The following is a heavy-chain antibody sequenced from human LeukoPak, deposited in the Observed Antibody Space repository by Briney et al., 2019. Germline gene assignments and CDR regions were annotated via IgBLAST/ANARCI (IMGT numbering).Heavy chain of an antibody. V-gene: IGHV4-4*07. J-gene: IGHJ6*02. CDR1: GGSISSYY. CDR3: ARDTLTGVGVVTESYYYYYGMDV. Sequence: PSETLSLTCTVSGGSISSYYWSWIRQPAGKGLEWIGRIYTSGSTNYNPSLKSRVTMSVDTSKNQFSLKLSSVTAADTAVYYCARDTLTGVGVVTESYYYYYGMDVWGQGTTVTVSS. CDR2: IYTSGST. D-gene: IGHD3-3*01.